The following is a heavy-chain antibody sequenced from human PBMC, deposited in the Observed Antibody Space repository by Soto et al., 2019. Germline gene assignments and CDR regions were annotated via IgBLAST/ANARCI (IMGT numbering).Heavy chain of an antibody. Sequence: EVQLLDSGGGLVKPWGSRRLSCADSGFSFSNAWMNWVRQAPGKGLEWVGRIKRKIDGEKTDYAAPVKGRFTISRDDSKNTLSLQMNSLKADDTAVYYCTTGSVEGVWGQGATVTVSS. CDR2: IKRKIDGEKT. J-gene: IGHJ6*02. V-gene: IGHV3-15*07. CDR3: TTGSVEGV. CDR1: GFSFSNAW.